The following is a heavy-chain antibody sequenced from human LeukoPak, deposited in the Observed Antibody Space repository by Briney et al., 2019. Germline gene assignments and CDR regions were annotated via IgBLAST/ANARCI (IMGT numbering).Heavy chain of an antibody. CDR2: INSDGSST. Sequence: QPGGSLRLSCAASGFTFSSYWMHWVRQAPGKGLVWVSRINSDGSSTSYADSVKGRFTISRDNAKNTLYLQMNSLTVEDTAIYYCAKDAAGPEYWGQGTRVTVSS. CDR3: AKDAAGPEY. CDR1: GFTFSSYW. D-gene: IGHD6-13*01. J-gene: IGHJ4*02. V-gene: IGHV3-74*01.